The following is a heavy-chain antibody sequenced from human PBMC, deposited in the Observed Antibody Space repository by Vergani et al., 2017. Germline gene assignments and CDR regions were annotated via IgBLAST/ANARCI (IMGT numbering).Heavy chain of an antibody. CDR1: GFTFSSYS. CDR3: ARWASDIVVVPDY. Sequence: EVQLVESGGGLVKPGGSLRLSCAASGFTFSSYSMNWVRQAPGKGLEWVSSISSSSSYIYYADSVKGRFTISRDNAKNSLYLQMNSLRAEDTAVYYCARWASDIVVVPDYWGQGTLVTVSS. CDR2: ISSSSSYI. V-gene: IGHV3-21*01. D-gene: IGHD2-2*01. J-gene: IGHJ4*02.